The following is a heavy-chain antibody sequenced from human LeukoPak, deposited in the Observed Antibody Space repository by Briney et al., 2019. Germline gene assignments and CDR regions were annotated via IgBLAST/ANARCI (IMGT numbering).Heavy chain of an antibody. CDR2: ISYDGSNK. J-gene: IGHJ4*02. CDR1: GFTFSDHY. V-gene: IGHV3-30*18. CDR3: ANASLLYFEWFNLDY. Sequence: GGSLRLSCVASGFTFSDHYMDWVRQAPGKGLEWVAVISYDGSNKYYADSVKGRFTISRDNSKNTLYLQMNSLRAEDTAVYYCANASLLYFEWFNLDYGGKGPLVTVS. D-gene: IGHD3-9*01.